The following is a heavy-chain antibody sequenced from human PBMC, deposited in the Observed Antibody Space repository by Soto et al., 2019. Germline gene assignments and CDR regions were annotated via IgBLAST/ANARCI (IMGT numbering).Heavy chain of an antibody. J-gene: IGHJ4*02. Sequence: SSETLSLTCTVSGGSISSSSYYWGWIRQPPGKGLEWIGSIYYSGSTYYNPSLKSRVTISVDTSKNQFSLKLSSVTAADTAVYYCARLYGGKAFDYWGQGTLVTVSS. CDR1: GGSISSSSYY. D-gene: IGHD2-15*01. CDR3: ARLYGGKAFDY. CDR2: IYYSGST. V-gene: IGHV4-39*01.